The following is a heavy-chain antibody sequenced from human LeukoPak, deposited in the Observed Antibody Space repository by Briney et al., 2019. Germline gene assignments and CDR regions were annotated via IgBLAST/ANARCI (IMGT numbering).Heavy chain of an antibody. D-gene: IGHD3-22*01. CDR2: ISVYNGNT. CDR3: ARGASTYYDSSDYFDY. J-gene: IGHJ4*02. Sequence: ASVKVSCKASGYTFTSHSISWVQQAPGQGPEWMGWISVYNGNTNYAQKLQGRVTMTTDTSTSTAYMELRSLRSDDTAVYYCARGASTYYDSSDYFDYWGQGTLVTVSS. CDR1: GYTFTSHS. V-gene: IGHV1-18*01.